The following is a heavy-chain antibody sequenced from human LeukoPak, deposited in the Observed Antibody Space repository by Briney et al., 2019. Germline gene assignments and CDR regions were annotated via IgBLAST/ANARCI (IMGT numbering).Heavy chain of an antibody. D-gene: IGHD3-3*01. CDR2: ISYDGSNK. CDR3: AKDVWSGYGYFDY. Sequence: GGSLRLSCAASGFTFTNYWMHWVRQAPGKGLEWVAVISYDGSNKYYADSVKGRFTISRDNSKNTLYLQMNSLRAEDTAVYYCAKDVWSGYGYFDYWGQGTLVTVCS. J-gene: IGHJ4*02. CDR1: GFTFTNYW. V-gene: IGHV3-30*18.